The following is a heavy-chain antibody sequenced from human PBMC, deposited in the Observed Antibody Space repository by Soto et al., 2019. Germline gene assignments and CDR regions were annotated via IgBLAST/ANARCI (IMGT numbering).Heavy chain of an antibody. CDR2: ISGSGGST. CDR1: GFTFSSYA. Sequence: GESLKISCAASGFTFSSYAMSWVRQAPGKGLEWVSAISGSGGSTYYADSVKGRFTISRDNSKNTLYLQMNSLRAEDTAVYYCAKRRSITIFGVASIDYWGQGTLVTVSS. D-gene: IGHD3-3*01. CDR3: AKRRSITIFGVASIDY. V-gene: IGHV3-23*01. J-gene: IGHJ4*02.